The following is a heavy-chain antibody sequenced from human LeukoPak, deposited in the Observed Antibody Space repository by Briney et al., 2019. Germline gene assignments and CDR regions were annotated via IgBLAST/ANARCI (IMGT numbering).Heavy chain of an antibody. J-gene: IGHJ4*02. CDR1: GGSFSGYY. CDR2: INHSGST. D-gene: IGHD2-21*02. V-gene: IGHV4-34*01. CDR3: ARHPVVLGVTYFDY. Sequence: SETLSLTCAVYGGSFSGYYWSWIRQPPGKGLEWIGEINHSGSTNYNPSLKSRVTISVDTSKNQFSLKLSSVTAADTAVYYCARHPVVLGVTYFDYWGQGTLVTVSS.